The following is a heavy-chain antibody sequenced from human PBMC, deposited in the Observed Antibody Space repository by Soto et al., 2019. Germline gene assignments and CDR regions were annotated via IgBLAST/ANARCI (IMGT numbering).Heavy chain of an antibody. V-gene: IGHV4-39*01. J-gene: IGHJ4*02. CDR2: IHYSGST. CDR1: GDSVSSSSYY. D-gene: IGHD3-10*01. Sequence: QLQLQESGPGLVKPSETLSLTCTVSGDSVSSSSYYWGWIRQPPGKGLEWIGSIHYSGSTYYNPSLKSRVTISVDTSNNQFSLKLSSVTAADTAVYYCARHGYYYGPGNYADYWGQGTLVTVSS. CDR3: ARHGYYYGPGNYADY.